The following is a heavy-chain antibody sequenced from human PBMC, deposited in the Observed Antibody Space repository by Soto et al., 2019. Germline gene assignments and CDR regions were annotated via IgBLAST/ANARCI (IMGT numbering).Heavy chain of an antibody. CDR3: AKGPLRFPDYGDYADYSYGMDV. CDR2: IYTGGST. J-gene: IGHJ6*02. Sequence: PGGSLRLSCAASGFTVSSNYMSWVRQAPGKGLEWVSAIYTGGSTYYADSVKGRFTISRDNSKNTLYLQMNSLRAEDTAVYYCAKGPLRFPDYGDYADYSYGMDVWGHGTTVTSP. V-gene: IGHV3-66*01. CDR1: GFTVSSNY. D-gene: IGHD4-17*01.